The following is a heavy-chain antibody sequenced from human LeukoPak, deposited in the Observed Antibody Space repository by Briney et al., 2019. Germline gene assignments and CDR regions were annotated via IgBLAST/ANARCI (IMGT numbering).Heavy chain of an antibody. D-gene: IGHD6-13*01. Sequence: ASVKVSCKASGYTFTSYGISWVRQAPGQGLEWMGWISAYNGNTNYAQKLQGRVTMTTGTSTSTAYMELRSLRSDDTAVYYCAREIAAAGTGNWFDPWGQGTLVTVSS. CDR3: AREIAAAGTGNWFDP. CDR1: GYTFTSYG. CDR2: ISAYNGNT. V-gene: IGHV1-18*01. J-gene: IGHJ5*02.